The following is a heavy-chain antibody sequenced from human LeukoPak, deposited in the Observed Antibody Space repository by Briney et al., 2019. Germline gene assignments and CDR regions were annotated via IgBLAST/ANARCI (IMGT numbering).Heavy chain of an antibody. CDR2: IYSGGSA. V-gene: IGHV4-61*02. CDR1: GALISSGSYY. D-gene: IGHD2-15*01. CDR3: ARVDPSMVAPAAAPHFAFDI. Sequence: PSETLSLTCNVSGALISSGSYYWSWIRQSAGKGLEWIARIYSGGSANYNPSLKSRVTISIDTSKNQFSLKLRSVTAADTAIYYCARVDPSMVAPAAAPHFAFDIWGQGTVVTVSS. J-gene: IGHJ3*02.